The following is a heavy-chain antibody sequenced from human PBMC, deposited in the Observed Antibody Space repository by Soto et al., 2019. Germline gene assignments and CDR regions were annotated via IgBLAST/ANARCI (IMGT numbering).Heavy chain of an antibody. CDR3: ATTAARYNWFDP. CDR2: IYYSGST. D-gene: IGHD2-15*01. CDR1: GGSISSYY. J-gene: IGHJ5*02. V-gene: IGHV4-59*01. Sequence: PDTLSLTCTVSGGSISSYYWSWIRQPPGKGLEWIGYIYYSGSTNYNPSLKSRVTISVDTSKNQFSLKLSSVTAADTAVYYCATTAARYNWFDPWGQGTLVTVS.